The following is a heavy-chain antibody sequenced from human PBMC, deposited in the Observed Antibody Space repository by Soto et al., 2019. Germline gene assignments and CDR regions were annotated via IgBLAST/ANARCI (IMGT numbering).Heavy chain of an antibody. CDR2: IYYRGST. CDR1: GGSISSNY. Sequence: QVQLQESGPGLVKPSETLSLTCTVSGGSISSNYWSWIRQPPGKGLEWIGYIYYRGSTNYNPSLKSRVTISVDTSKNQFSLKLSSVTAADTAMYYCARFNWYFDLWGRGTLVTVSS. J-gene: IGHJ2*01. V-gene: IGHV4-59*01. CDR3: ARFNWYFDL.